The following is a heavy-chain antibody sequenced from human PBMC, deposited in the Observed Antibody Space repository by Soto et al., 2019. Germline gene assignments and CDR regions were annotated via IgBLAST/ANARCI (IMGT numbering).Heavy chain of an antibody. J-gene: IGHJ3*02. CDR1: GGTFSSYA. D-gene: IGHD1-20*01. Sequence: ASVKVSCKASGGTFSSYAISWVRQAPGQGLEWMGGIIPIFGTANYAQKFQGRVTITADESTSTAYMELGRLRSEDTAVYYCARVVYNWMSDDAFDIWGKGTMITFSS. V-gene: IGHV1-69*13. CDR2: IIPIFGTA. CDR3: ARVVYNWMSDDAFDI.